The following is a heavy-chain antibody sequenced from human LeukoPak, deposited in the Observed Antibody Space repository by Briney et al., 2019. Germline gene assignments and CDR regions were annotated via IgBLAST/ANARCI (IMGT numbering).Heavy chain of an antibody. CDR3: ARDGMWFGEFRFDY. V-gene: IGHV4-39*07. Sequence: PSETLTLTCTVSGGSISSTTYYWGWIRQPPGKGLEWIGSIYFSGSTYYNPSLKSRVSISVDTSKNLFSLKLSSVTDADTAVYYCARDGMWFGEFRFDYWGQGTLVTVSS. D-gene: IGHD3-10*01. CDR1: GGSISSTTYY. CDR2: IYFSGST. J-gene: IGHJ4*02.